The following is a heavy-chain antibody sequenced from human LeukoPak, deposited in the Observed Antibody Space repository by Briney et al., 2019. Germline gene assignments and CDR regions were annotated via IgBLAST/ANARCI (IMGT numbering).Heavy chain of an antibody. V-gene: IGHV3-9*01. CDR2: ISWNSGSI. CDR1: GFTFDDYA. CDR3: ARSGPIGTRIPYYYYYMDV. J-gene: IGHJ6*03. Sequence: PGRSLRLSCAASGFTFDDYAMHWVRQAPGKGLEWVSGISWNSGSIGYADSVKGRFTISRDNAKNSLYLQMNSLRAEDTAVYYCARSGPIGTRIPYYYYYMDVWGKGTTVTVSS. D-gene: IGHD2-2*01.